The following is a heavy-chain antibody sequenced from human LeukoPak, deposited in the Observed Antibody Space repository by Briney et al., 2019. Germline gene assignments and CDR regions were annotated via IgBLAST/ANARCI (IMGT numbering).Heavy chain of an antibody. V-gene: IGHV3-66*01. Sequence: GGSLRLSCAASGLTVSRTYLIWVCQAPGKGLEWVSSIYTGGTTYYADSVKGRFTISGDNSKNTLHLQLTSLRADDTALYFCARGTLRSGYDSWGQGTLVTVSS. D-gene: IGHD5-12*01. J-gene: IGHJ4*02. CDR3: ARGTLRSGYDS. CDR2: IYTGGTT. CDR1: GLTVSRTY.